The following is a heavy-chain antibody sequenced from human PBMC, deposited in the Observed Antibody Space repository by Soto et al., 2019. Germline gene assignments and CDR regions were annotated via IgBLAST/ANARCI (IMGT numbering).Heavy chain of an antibody. D-gene: IGHD6-13*01. CDR3: AREGIAAAGTRWFDP. Sequence: QVQLQESGPGLVKPSGTLSLTCAVSGGSISSSNWWSWVRQPPGKGLEWIGEIYHSGSTNYNPSLKSRVTISVHKSKNHFALKLSSVTAADTAVYYCAREGIAAAGTRWFDPWGQGTLVTVSS. J-gene: IGHJ5*02. V-gene: IGHV4-4*02. CDR2: IYHSGST. CDR1: GGSISSSNW.